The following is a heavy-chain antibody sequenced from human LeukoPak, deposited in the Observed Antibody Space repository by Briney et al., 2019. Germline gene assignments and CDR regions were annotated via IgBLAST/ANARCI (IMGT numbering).Heavy chain of an antibody. D-gene: IGHD1-1*01. Sequence: GGSLRLSCAASGFTFSSYSMNWVRQAPGKGLERVSYISRRSSNIYYADSVKGRFTITRDDAKNSLYLQMNSLRAEDTAAYYCAREDNLGNYYNFYMDVWGKGTTVSVSS. V-gene: IGHV3-48*01. CDR3: AREDNLGNYYNFYMDV. CDR2: ISRRSSNI. J-gene: IGHJ6*03. CDR1: GFTFSSYS.